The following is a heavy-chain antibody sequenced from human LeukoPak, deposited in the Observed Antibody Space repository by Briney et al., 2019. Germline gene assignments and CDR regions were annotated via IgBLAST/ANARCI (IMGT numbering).Heavy chain of an antibody. D-gene: IGHD2-15*01. Sequence: GGSLRLSCAASGFTFSSYAMTWVRQAPRKGLEWVSSISGSGGSTYYAHSVKGRFTISTDNSKNTRYLQITSMRAEDTAVYYCDKDEYWSGGSCYSLPNNWFDPWGKGTLVTVSS. CDR3: DKDEYWSGGSCYSLPNNWFDP. J-gene: IGHJ5*02. CDR1: GFTFSSYA. V-gene: IGHV3-23*01. CDR2: ISGSGGST.